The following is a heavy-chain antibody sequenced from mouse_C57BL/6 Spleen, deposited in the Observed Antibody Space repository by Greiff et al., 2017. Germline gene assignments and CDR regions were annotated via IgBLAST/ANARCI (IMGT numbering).Heavy chain of an antibody. D-gene: IGHD2-4*01. CDR2: ISSGSSTI. Sequence: VKLMESGGGLVKPGGSLKLSCAASGFTFSDSGMHWVRQAPEKGLEWVAYISSGSSTIYYADTVKGRFTISRDNAKNTLFLQMTSLRSEDTAMYYCARDYDYEGAMDYWGQGTSVTVSS. CDR1: GFTFSDSG. V-gene: IGHV5-17*01. J-gene: IGHJ4*01. CDR3: ARDYDYEGAMDY.